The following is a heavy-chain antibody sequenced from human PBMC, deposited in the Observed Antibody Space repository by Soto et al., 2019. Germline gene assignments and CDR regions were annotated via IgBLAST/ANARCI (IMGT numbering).Heavy chain of an antibody. Sequence: SETLSLTCAVYGGSFSAYYWSWIRQLPGKGLEWIGEINHSGGTSYNPSLKSRVTISVDTSKSQFSLKLTSVTAADRAVYYCARGSVDTVDSSGFYEYWGKGTPVTVSS. D-gene: IGHD3-22*01. CDR3: ARGSVDTVDSSGFYEY. J-gene: IGHJ4*02. CDR1: GGSFSAYY. V-gene: IGHV4-34*01. CDR2: INHSGGT.